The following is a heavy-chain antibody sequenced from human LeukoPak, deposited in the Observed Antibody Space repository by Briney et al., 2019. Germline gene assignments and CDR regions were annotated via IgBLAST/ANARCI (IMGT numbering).Heavy chain of an antibody. D-gene: IGHD3-22*01. CDR2: ISGSGGST. CDR3: AKDRDYYDSSGYYYSNYFDY. CDR1: GFMFSGYW. V-gene: IGHV3-23*01. J-gene: IGHJ4*02. Sequence: GGSLRLSCAASGFMFSGYWMTWVRQAPGKGLEWVSAISGSGGSTYYADSVKGRFTISRDNSKNTLYLQMNSLRAEDTAVYYCAKDRDYYDSSGYYYSNYFDYWGQGTLVTVSS.